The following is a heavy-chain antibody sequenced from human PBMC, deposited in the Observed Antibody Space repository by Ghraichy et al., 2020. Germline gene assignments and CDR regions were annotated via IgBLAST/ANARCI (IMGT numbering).Heavy chain of an antibody. D-gene: IGHD2-15*01. CDR3: ARVSGGSDDFFDY. V-gene: IGHV4-4*07. CDR2: ISTSGTT. J-gene: IGHJ4*02. CDR1: GTSITSYY. Sequence: SETLSLTCAVSGTSITSYYWSWIRQPAGKGLEWIGRISTSGTTNYNPSLKSRVTMSVDTSKDQFSLKLNSVSAADTAVYYFARVSGGSDDFFDYWGQGTLVTVSS.